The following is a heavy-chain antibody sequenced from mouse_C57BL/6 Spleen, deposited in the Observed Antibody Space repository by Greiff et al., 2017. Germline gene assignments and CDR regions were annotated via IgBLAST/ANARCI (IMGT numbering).Heavy chain of an antibody. CDR3: ARHEDGPILKGGGAMDY. CDR1: GYTFTEYT. V-gene: IGHV1-62-2*01. Sequence: VQVVESGAELVKPGASVKLSCKASGYTFTEYTIHWVKQRSGQGLEWIGWFYPGSGSIKYNEKFKDKATLTADKSSSTVYMELSRLTSEDSAVYFCARHEDGPILKGGGAMDYWGQGTSVTVSS. J-gene: IGHJ4*01. CDR2: FYPGSGSI.